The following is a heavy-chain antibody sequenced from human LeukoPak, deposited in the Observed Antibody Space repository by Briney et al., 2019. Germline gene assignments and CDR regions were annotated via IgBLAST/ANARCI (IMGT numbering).Heavy chain of an antibody. V-gene: IGHV4-31*11. Sequence: SETLSLTCAVSGGSFSGYYWIWIRQHPGKGLEWIGYIYYSGSTYYNPSLKSRVTISVDTSKNQFSLKLSSVTAADTAVYYCARDAYSYGGDTDYWGQGTLVTVSS. CDR1: GGSFSGYY. J-gene: IGHJ4*02. D-gene: IGHD5-18*01. CDR2: IYYSGST. CDR3: ARDAYSYGGDTDY.